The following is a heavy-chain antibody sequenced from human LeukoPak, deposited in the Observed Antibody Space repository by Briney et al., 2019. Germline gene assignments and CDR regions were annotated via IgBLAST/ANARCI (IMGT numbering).Heavy chain of an antibody. CDR3: ARGMALPEYYYDSIGYRGGAFDI. J-gene: IGHJ3*02. CDR1: GGSISGYY. D-gene: IGHD3-22*01. Sequence: PSETLSLTGTVSGGSISGYYWSWLRHPAGKGRQWFGRIYSGGSTNYLPTEETRVTMSVEKHKNRYSLQLSYVTAAYTAGYYCARGMALPEYYYDSIGYRGGAFDIWGQGTMVTVS. CDR2: IYSGGST. V-gene: IGHV4-4*07.